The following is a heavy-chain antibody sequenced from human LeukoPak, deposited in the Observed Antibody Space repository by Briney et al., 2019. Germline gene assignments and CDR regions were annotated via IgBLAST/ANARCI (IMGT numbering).Heavy chain of an antibody. J-gene: IGHJ6*03. Sequence: PGGSLRLSCVASGFTVSRNVMSWVRQAPGNGLEWVSLIYSDDRAFYEDSVKGRFTISRNNSKNTLFLQMSSLKPEDTAIYYCARDLAGFQEPRYYYYMDVWGKGTTVTVSS. D-gene: IGHD1-14*01. CDR1: GFTVSRNV. CDR2: IYSDDRA. V-gene: IGHV3-66*02. CDR3: ARDLAGFQEPRYYYYMDV.